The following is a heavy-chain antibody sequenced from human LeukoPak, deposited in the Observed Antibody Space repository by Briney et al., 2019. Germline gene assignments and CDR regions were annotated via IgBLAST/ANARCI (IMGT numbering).Heavy chain of an antibody. CDR3: ATLRGGSRMAFDI. Sequence: PSETLSLTCTVSGGSISSSSFYWGWIRQPPGKGLEWIGSIYYSGSTYYNPSHKRRVIISVDTSKNQFSLKLSSVTAADTAVYYCATLRGGSRMAFDIWGQGTVVTVSS. D-gene: IGHD3-16*01. CDR2: IYYSGST. CDR1: GGSISSSSFY. J-gene: IGHJ3*02. V-gene: IGHV4-39*07.